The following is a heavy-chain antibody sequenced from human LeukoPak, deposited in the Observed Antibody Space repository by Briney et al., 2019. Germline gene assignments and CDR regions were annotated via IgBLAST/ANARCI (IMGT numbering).Heavy chain of an antibody. CDR2: IGIDSGNT. Sequence: GGSLRLSCAASGFTISDYSMNWVRQAPGKGLEWISYIGIDSGNTNYADSVNGRFTISGDKAKNSLYLQMNSLRVEDTAVYYCARDYKYAFDNWGQGTLVTVSS. CDR1: GFTISDYS. CDR3: ARDYKYAFDN. J-gene: IGHJ4*02. V-gene: IGHV3-48*01. D-gene: IGHD5-24*01.